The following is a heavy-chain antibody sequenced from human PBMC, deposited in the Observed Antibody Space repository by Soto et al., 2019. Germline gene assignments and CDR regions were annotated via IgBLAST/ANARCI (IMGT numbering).Heavy chain of an antibody. J-gene: IGHJ4*02. D-gene: IGHD5-18*01. CDR2: ILYDGGNK. CDR1: GFAFNKYS. V-gene: IGHV3-30-3*01. Sequence: QVQLVESGGGVVQPGRSLRLSCEASGFAFNKYSMHWVRQAPGKGLEWVGVILYDGGNKYYADSVKGRLTISRDNPKNTLDLQVNSLRGDDTAIYYCARDLRGIQDRDYFDNWGRGTLVTVSS. CDR3: ARDLRGIQDRDYFDN.